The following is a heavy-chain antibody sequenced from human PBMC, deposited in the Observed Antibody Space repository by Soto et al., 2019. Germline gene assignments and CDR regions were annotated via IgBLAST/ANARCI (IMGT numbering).Heavy chain of an antibody. Sequence: GGSLRLSCAASGFTFSSYAMSWVRQAPGKGLEWVSAISGSGGSTYYADSVKGRFTISRDNSKNTLYLQMNSLRAEDTAVYYCAKDLGLASGWFGEFPDFDYWGQGTLVTVSS. CDR3: AKDLGLASGWFGEFPDFDY. CDR2: ISGSGGST. CDR1: GFTFSSYA. V-gene: IGHV3-23*01. J-gene: IGHJ4*02. D-gene: IGHD3-10*01.